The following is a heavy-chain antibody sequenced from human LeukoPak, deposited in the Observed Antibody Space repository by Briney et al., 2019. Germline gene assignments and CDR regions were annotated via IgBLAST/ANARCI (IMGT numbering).Heavy chain of an antibody. CDR1: GGSISSYY. CDR3: ARVTHYYGSGSQNWFDP. CDR2: IYYSGST. D-gene: IGHD3-10*01. V-gene: IGHV4-59*01. Sequence: PSETLSLTCTVSGGSISSYYWSWIRQPPGKGLEWIGYIYYSGSTNYNPSLKSRVTISVDTSKNQFSLKLSSVTAADTAVYHCARVTHYYGSGSQNWFDPWGQGTLVTVSS. J-gene: IGHJ5*02.